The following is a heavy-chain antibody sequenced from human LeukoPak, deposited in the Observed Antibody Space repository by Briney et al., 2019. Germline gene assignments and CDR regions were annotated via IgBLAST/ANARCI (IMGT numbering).Heavy chain of an antibody. CDR1: GFTFSSYA. CDR3: ARARVGWELVFDY. V-gene: IGHV3-30-3*01. Sequence: PGGSLRLSCAASGFTFSSYAMSWVRQAPGKGLEWVAVISYDGSNKYYADSVKGRFTISRDNSKNTLYLQMNSLRAEDTAVYYCARARVGWELVFDYWGQGTLVTVSS. J-gene: IGHJ4*02. D-gene: IGHD1-26*01. CDR2: ISYDGSNK.